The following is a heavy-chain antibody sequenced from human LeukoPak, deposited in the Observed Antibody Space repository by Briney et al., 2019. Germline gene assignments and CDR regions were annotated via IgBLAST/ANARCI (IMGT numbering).Heavy chain of an antibody. CDR3: ARDTIPGAGSLFDC. CDR2: IYTSGST. D-gene: IGHD2-15*01. J-gene: IGHJ4*02. V-gene: IGHV4-4*07. Sequence: SETLSLTCTVSGGSISSYYWSWIRQPAGKGLEWIGRIYTSGSTKYNPSLASRVALSVDTSKSQFSLKLTSVTAADTAVYYCARDTIPGAGSLFDCWGQGTLVTVSS. CDR1: GGSISSYY.